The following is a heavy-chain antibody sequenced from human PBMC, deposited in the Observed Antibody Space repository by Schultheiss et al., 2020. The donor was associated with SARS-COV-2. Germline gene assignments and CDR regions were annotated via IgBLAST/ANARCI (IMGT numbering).Heavy chain of an antibody. Sequence: SETLSLTCTVSGGSISSYYWSWIRQPPGKGLEWIGFIHDSGSTNYNPSLKSRVTISVDTSKNQFSLKLTSVIAADTAVYYCARRRSDGNWYLDTWGPGTLVTVSS. CDR2: IHDSGST. V-gene: IGHV4-59*08. CDR1: GGSISSYY. CDR3: ARRRSDGNWYLDT. D-gene: IGHD4-23*01. J-gene: IGHJ4*02.